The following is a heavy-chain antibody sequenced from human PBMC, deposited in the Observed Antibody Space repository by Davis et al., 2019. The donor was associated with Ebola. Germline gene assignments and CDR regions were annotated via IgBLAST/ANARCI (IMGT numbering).Heavy chain of an antibody. CDR2: IYYSGST. CDR1: GGSISSGDYY. J-gene: IGHJ4*02. CDR3: ARGRGLRFPQHKFQR. V-gene: IGHV4-30-4*01. Sequence: LRLSCTVSGGSISSGDYYWSWIRQPPGKGLEWIGYIYYSGSTYYNPSLKSRVTISVDTSKNQFSLKLSSVTAADTAVYYCARGRGLRFPQHKFQRWGQGTLVTVSS. D-gene: IGHD3-16*01.